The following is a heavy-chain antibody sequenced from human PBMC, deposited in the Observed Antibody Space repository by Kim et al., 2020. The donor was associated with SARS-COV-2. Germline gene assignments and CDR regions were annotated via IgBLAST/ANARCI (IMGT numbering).Heavy chain of an antibody. CDR3: ASVVAEIRDYYYMDV. CDR1: GFSVSVTY. D-gene: IGHD2-15*01. CDR2: LYTGGSS. Sequence: GGSLRLSCAASGFSVSVTYMSWVRQAPGRGLEWVSVLYTGGSSYYADSVKGRFIISRDDSENTLHLRMNSLSAEDTAVYFCASVVAEIRDYYYMDVWGKGTTVTVSS. J-gene: IGHJ6*03. V-gene: IGHV3-53*01.